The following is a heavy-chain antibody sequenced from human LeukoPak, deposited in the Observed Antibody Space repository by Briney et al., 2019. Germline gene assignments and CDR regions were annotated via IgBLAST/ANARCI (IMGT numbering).Heavy chain of an antibody. CDR2: INWNSDSI. J-gene: IGHJ4*02. CDR3: AINGGGDSGYGNFDY. D-gene: IGHD5-12*01. V-gene: IGHV3-9*01. CDR1: GFTFDDHA. Sequence: GRSLRLSCAASGFTFDDHAMHWVRQVPGKGLEGVSGINWNSDSIGYADSVKGRFTTSRDNAKNSLYLQMNSLRAEDTAFYYCAINGGGDSGYGNFDYWGQGTLVTVSS.